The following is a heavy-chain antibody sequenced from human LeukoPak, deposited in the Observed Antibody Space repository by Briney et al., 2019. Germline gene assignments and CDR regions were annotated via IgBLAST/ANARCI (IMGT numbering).Heavy chain of an antibody. J-gene: IGHJ6*02. CDR1: GYTFTSYA. CDR3: ARDAYTSRYYYYGMDV. CDR2: INTNTGNP. D-gene: IGHD2-2*02. Sequence: ASVKVSCKASGYTFTSYAMNWVRQAPGQGLEWMGWINTNTGNPTYAQGFIGRFVFSLDTSVSTAYLQISSLKAEDTAVYYCARDAYTSRYYYYGMDVWGQGTTVTVSS. V-gene: IGHV7-4-1*02.